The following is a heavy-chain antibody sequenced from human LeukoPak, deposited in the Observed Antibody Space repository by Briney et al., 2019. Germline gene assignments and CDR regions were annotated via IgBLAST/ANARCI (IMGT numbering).Heavy chain of an antibody. CDR2: ISYDGSNK. CDR1: GFTFSSYA. Sequence: PGGSLRLSCAASGFTFSSYAMHWVRQAPGKGLEWVAVISYDGSNKYYADSVKGRFTISRDNAKNSLYLQMNSLRDEDTAVYYCARDRSRIYGMDVWGQGTTVTVSS. D-gene: IGHD2-15*01. V-gene: IGHV3-30-3*01. CDR3: ARDRSRIYGMDV. J-gene: IGHJ6*02.